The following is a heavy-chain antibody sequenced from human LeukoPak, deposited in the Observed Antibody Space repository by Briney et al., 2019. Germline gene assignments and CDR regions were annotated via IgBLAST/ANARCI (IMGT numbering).Heavy chain of an antibody. CDR1: GFTFSSYS. Sequence: PGGPLRLSCAASGFTFSSYSMNWVRQAPGKGLEWVSSISSSSSYIYYADSVKGRFTISRDNAKNSLYLQMNSLRAEDTAVYYCARDPYYYGSGSYGEHSDYWGQGTLVTVSS. CDR2: ISSSSSYI. CDR3: ARDPYYYGSGSYGEHSDY. D-gene: IGHD3-10*01. V-gene: IGHV3-21*01. J-gene: IGHJ4*02.